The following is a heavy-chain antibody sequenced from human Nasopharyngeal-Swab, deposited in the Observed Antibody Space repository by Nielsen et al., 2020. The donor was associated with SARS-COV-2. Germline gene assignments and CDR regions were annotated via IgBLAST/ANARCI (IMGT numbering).Heavy chain of an antibody. CDR3: VREPHGGCFDY. D-gene: IGHD3-10*01. Sequence: ASVKVSCKASGYIFSSYHIHWVRQAPGQGLEWLGVFNRTGGADYAQKFRGRVTMTRDTSASTAYMDLTNLRSEDTAVYYCVREPHGGCFDYWGQGTLITVSS. CDR1: GYIFSSYH. V-gene: IGHV1-46*01. CDR2: FNRTGGA. J-gene: IGHJ4*02.